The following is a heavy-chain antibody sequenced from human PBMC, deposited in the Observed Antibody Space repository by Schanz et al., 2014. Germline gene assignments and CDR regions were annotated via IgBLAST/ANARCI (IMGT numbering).Heavy chain of an antibody. CDR1: RSTFSSYT. V-gene: IGHV1-69*02. CDR3: ARGTVPGTFDI. D-gene: IGHD1-1*01. CDR2: FIPSLDVG. Sequence: QVQLVQSGAAAKKPGSSVQVSCKASRSTFSSYTISWVRQARGQGLEWVGRFIPSLDVGNYAQQFQVRVTFTADKSTSTAYMELISLTSEDTAACYCARGTVPGTFDIWGQGTMVTVSS. J-gene: IGHJ3*02.